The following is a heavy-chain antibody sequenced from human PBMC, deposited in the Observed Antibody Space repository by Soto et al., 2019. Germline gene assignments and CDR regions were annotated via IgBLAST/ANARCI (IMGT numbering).Heavy chain of an antibody. CDR1: GFTFSSYA. J-gene: IGHJ4*02. CDR2: ISGGGDST. D-gene: IGHD3-10*01. Sequence: EVQLLESGGGLVQPGGSLRLSCAASGFTFSSYAMSWVRQAPGEGLEWVSGISGGGDSTYYADSVKGRFTISRDNSKNTLYLQMNSLRAEDTAVYYCAKDHSGTYYNSPFDYWGQGTLVTVSS. CDR3: AKDHSGTYYNSPFDY. V-gene: IGHV3-23*01.